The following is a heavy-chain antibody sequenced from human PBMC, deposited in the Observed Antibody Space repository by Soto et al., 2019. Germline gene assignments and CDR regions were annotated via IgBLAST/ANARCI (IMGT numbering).Heavy chain of an antibody. CDR1: GFTFSNYA. J-gene: IGHJ6*02. CDR3: ARVFYYDILTGKSYNMDV. D-gene: IGHD3-9*01. Sequence: VQLLESGGDLVQPGGSLRLYCEASGFTFSNYAMSWVRQAPGKGLEWVSVISGSGGSTNYADSAKGRFTISRDNSMDTLYLQMNSLRAEDTAVYYCARVFYYDILTGKSYNMDVWGQGTTVIVSS. CDR2: ISGSGGST. V-gene: IGHV3-23*01.